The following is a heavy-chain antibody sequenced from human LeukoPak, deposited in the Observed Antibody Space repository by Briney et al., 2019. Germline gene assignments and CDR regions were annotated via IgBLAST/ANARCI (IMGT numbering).Heavy chain of an antibody. CDR3: ARQLTYCSSTSCYHYYYYMDV. V-gene: IGHV4-4*09. J-gene: IGHJ6*03. CDR1: GGSISSYY. CDR2: IYTSGST. D-gene: IGHD2-2*01. Sequence: SETLSLTCTVSGGSISSYYWSWIRQPPGKGLEWIGYIYTSGSTNYNPSLKSRVTISVDTSKNQFSLKLSSVTAADTAVYYCARQLTYCSSTSCYHYYYYMDVWGKGTTVTVSS.